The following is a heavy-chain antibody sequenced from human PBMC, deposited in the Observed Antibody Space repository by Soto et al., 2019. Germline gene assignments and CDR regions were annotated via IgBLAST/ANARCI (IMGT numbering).Heavy chain of an antibody. CDR3: ARDNYIAAAVKKRGFDI. CDR1: GDSVSSNSAA. J-gene: IGHJ3*02. CDR2: TYYRSKWYN. V-gene: IGHV6-1*01. Sequence: PSQTRSLTCAISGDSVSSNSAAWNWIRQSPSRGLEWLRRTYYRSKWYNDYAVSVKSRITINPDTSKNQFSLHLNSVTPEDTAVYYCARDNYIAAAVKKRGFDIWGQGTMVTVSS. D-gene: IGHD6-13*01.